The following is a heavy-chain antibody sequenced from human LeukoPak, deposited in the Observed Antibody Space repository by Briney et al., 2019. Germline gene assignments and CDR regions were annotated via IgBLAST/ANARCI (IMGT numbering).Heavy chain of an antibody. D-gene: IGHD1-14*01. CDR1: GFSFSTYT. Sequence: GGSLRLSCSRSGFSFSTYTMNLVRQAPGKGLEWVSGIFGSGDVTYYADSVKCRFTTSRDNSKTKVYLQMNSLRDEDTAVYYCAKDRVPDSRWDIDYWGQGTLVTVSS. CDR3: AKDRVPDSRWDIDY. J-gene: IGHJ4*02. CDR2: IFGSGDVT. V-gene: IGHV3-23*01.